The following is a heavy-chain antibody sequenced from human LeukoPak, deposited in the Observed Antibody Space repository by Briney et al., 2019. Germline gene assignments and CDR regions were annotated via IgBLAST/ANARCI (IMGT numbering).Heavy chain of an antibody. D-gene: IGHD2-15*01. CDR2: IYTSGST. V-gene: IGHV4-4*07. CDR1: GGSISSYY. CDR3: ARDYCSGGSCYLSPDAFDI. Sequence: SETLSLTCTVSGGSISSYYWSWIRQPAGKGLEWIGRIYTSGSTNYNPSLKSRVTMSVDTSKNQFSLKLSSVTAADTAVYYCARDYCSGGSCYLSPDAFDICGQGTMVTVSS. J-gene: IGHJ3*02.